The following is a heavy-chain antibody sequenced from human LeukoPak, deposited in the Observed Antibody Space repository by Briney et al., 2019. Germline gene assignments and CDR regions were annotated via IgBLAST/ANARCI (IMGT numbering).Heavy chain of an antibody. D-gene: IGHD3-3*01. V-gene: IGHV4-30-4*02. CDR2: MYYSGST. CDR1: GGSISSGDYY. Sequence: PSETLSLTCTVSGGSISSGDYYWSWIRQPPGKGLEWIGYMYYSGSTYYNPSLKSRVTISVDTSKNQFSLKLSSVTAADTAVYYCARVLLSNYDFWSGYSNWFDPWGQGTLVTVSS. CDR3: ARVLLSNYDFWSGYSNWFDP. J-gene: IGHJ5*02.